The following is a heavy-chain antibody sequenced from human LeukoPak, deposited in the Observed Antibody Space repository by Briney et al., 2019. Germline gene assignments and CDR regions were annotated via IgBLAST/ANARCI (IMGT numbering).Heavy chain of an antibody. CDR1: GFTFSSYA. Sequence: GGSLRLSCAASGFTFSSYAMSWVRQAPGKGLEWVSTIIGSDESTFYTDSVKGRFTISRDNSKNMVYLQMNSLRVEDTAVYYCAKDQSGSRAWGQGTLVTVSS. CDR3: AKDQSGSRA. J-gene: IGHJ4*02. CDR2: IIGSDEST. V-gene: IGHV3-23*01. D-gene: IGHD1-26*01.